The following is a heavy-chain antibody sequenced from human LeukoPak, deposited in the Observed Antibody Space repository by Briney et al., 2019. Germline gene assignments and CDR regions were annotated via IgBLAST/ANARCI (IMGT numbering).Heavy chain of an antibody. CDR2: INHSGST. V-gene: IGHV4-31*03. CDR3: ARAARQGFTMIVVPFFYFDL. CDR1: GGSISSGASD. D-gene: IGHD3-22*01. Sequence: SETPSLTCTVSGGSISSGASDWGWIRQHPKRGLEWVGYINHSGSTYYNPSLGSRVTMSVDTSKNQFSLKLSSVTAADSAVYYCARAARQGFTMIVVPFFYFDLWGRGTLVTVSS. J-gene: IGHJ2*01.